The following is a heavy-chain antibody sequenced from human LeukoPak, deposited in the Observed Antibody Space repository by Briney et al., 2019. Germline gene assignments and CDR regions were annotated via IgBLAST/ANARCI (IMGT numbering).Heavy chain of an antibody. CDR1: GDSVSSNSAA. Sequence: SQTLSLTCALSGDSVSSNSAAWNWIRQSPSRGLEWLVRTYYRSNLYNDYAVSVKSRITINPDTSKNQFSLQLNSVTPEDTAVYYCARERFSGSYAGPYYYYGMDVWGQGTTVTVSS. CDR3: ARERFSGSYAGPYYYYGMDV. D-gene: IGHD1-26*01. V-gene: IGHV6-1*01. CDR2: TYYRSNLYN. J-gene: IGHJ6*02.